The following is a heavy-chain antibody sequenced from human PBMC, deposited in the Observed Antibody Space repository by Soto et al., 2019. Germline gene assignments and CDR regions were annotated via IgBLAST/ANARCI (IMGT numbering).Heavy chain of an antibody. CDR3: ARGNSYYQSSSGWYPGY. V-gene: IGHV3-11*01. CDR1: GFTFSDYD. CDR2: ISSSGSTI. J-gene: IGHJ4*02. Sequence: GGSLRLSCAASGFTFSDYDMIWIRQAPGKGLEWVSYISSSGSTIYYADSVKGRFTISRDNAKNSLYLQMNSLRAEDTAVYYCARGNSYYQSSSGWYPGYWGQGTLVTVSS. D-gene: IGHD6-19*01.